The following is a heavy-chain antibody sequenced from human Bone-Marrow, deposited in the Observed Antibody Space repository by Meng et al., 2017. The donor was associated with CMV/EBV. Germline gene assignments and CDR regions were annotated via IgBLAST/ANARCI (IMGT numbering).Heavy chain of an antibody. CDR3: ARDRTYYYDSSGYFDYGMDV. CDR1: GFTVSSNY. J-gene: IGHJ6*02. CDR2: IYSGGST. Sequence: GESLKISCAASGFTVSSNYMSWVRQAPGKGLEWVSVIYSGGSTYYADSVKGRFTISRDNAKNSLYLQMNSLRAEDTAVYYCARDRTYYYDSSGYFDYGMDVWGQGTTVTVSS. V-gene: IGHV3-53*01. D-gene: IGHD3-22*01.